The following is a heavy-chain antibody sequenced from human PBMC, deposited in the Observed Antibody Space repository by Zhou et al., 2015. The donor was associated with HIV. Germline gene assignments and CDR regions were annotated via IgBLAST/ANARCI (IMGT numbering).Heavy chain of an antibody. J-gene: IGHJ5*02. CDR3: ARATYYYGSGSYFLGNWFDP. D-gene: IGHD3-10*01. Sequence: QVQLVQSGAEVKKPGSSVKVSCKASGGTFSSYAISWVRQAPGQGLEWMGGIIPIFGTANYAQKFQGRVTITADESTSTAYMELSSLRSEDTAVYYCARATYYYGSGSYFLGNWFDPWGQGTLVTVSS. CDR1: GGTFSSYA. CDR2: IIPIFGTA. V-gene: IGHV1-69*01.